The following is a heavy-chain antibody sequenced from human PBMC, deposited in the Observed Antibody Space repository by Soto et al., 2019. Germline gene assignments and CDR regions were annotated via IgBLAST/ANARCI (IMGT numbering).Heavy chain of an antibody. Sequence: EVQLVQSGAEVKKPGATVKISCRVSGFTFSDYYINWVQQAPGKGLEWMGLVNPEDGETIYAENSQGGLPITADPSTDTAYMELTRLRSEDTAVYYCATGYRARLRYFDPWGQGTLVTVSS. D-gene: IGHD3-16*01. V-gene: IGHV1-69-2*01. CDR1: GFTFSDYY. CDR2: VNPEDGET. CDR3: ATGYRARLRYFDP. J-gene: IGHJ5*02.